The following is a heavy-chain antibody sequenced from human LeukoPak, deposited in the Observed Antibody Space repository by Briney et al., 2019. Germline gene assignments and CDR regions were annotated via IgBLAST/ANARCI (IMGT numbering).Heavy chain of an antibody. CDR3: AREVTTPGDSKGFDL. J-gene: IGHJ3*01. CDR2: IHYDGRA. Sequence: SETLSLTCTVSGGSISRATHFWSWVRQSPGEGLEWIGYIHYDGRAHYNPSLKSRVSMSLDMSKNQFSLSLSSATAADTAIYYCAREVTTPGDSKGFDLWGQGTMVSVSS. V-gene: IGHV4-30-4*08. CDR1: GGSISRATHF. D-gene: IGHD6-13*01.